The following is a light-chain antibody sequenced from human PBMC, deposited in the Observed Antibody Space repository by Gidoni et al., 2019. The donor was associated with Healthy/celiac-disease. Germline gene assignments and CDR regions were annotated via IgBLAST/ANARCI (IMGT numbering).Light chain of an antibody. J-gene: IGKJ2*01. CDR2: KAS. V-gene: IGKV1-5*03. CDR3: QQYNSSLPMYT. Sequence: DIQMTQSPSTLCASVGDRVTITCRASQSISSWLAWYQQKPGKAPKLLIYKASSLESGVPSRFSGSGSGTEFTLTISSLQPDDFATYYCQQYNSSLPMYTFGQGTKLEIK. CDR1: QSISSW.